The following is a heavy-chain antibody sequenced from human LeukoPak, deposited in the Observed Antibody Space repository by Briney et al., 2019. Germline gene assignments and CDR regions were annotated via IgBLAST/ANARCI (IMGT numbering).Heavy chain of an antibody. CDR3: ARRGGYDLYGMDV. CDR2: ISYDGSNK. V-gene: IGHV3-30-3*01. Sequence: GGSLRLSCAASGFTFSSYAMHWVRQAPGKGLEWVAVISYDGSNKYYADSVKGRFTISRDNSKNTLYLQMNSLRAEDTAVYYCARRGGYDLYGMDVWGQGTTVTVSS. D-gene: IGHD5-12*01. J-gene: IGHJ6*02. CDR1: GFTFSSYA.